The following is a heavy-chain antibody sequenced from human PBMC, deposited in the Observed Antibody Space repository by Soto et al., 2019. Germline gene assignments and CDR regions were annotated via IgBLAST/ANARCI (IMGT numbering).Heavy chain of an antibody. CDR1: GYSFTSYW. CDR3: ARHRYYTFVVVPAAIQERYYYGMDV. D-gene: IGHD2-2*02. V-gene: IGHV5-51*01. J-gene: IGHJ6*02. Sequence: GESLKISCKGSGYSFTSYWIGWVRQMPGKGLEWMGIIYPGDSDTRYSPSFQGQVTISADKSISTAYLQWSSLKASDTAMYYCARHRYYTFVVVPAAIQERYYYGMDVWGQGTSVSVSS. CDR2: IYPGDSDT.